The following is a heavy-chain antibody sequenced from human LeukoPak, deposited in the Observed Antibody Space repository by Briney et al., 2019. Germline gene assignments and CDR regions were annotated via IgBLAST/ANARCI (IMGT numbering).Heavy chain of an antibody. V-gene: IGHV3-23*01. J-gene: IGHJ4*02. CDR2: ISGSGGST. Sequence: PGGSLRLSCAASGFTFSSYGMSWVRQAPGKGLEWVSAISGSGGSTYYADSVKGRFTISRDNSNNTMYLQMNSLRAEDTAVYYCAKDAGYSGYDPPDYWGQGTLVTVSS. D-gene: IGHD5-12*01. CDR1: GFTFSSYG. CDR3: AKDAGYSGYDPPDY.